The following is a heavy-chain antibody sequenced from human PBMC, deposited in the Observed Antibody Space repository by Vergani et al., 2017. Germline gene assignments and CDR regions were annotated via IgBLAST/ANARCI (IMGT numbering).Heavy chain of an antibody. CDR2: IWYDGSNK. D-gene: IGHD5-18*01. CDR1: GFTFSSYG. CDR3: AREDSWIQLWSLDY. J-gene: IGHJ4*02. V-gene: IGHV3-33*01. Sequence: QVQLVESGGGVVQPGRSLRLSCAASGFTFSSYGMHWVRQAPGKGLEWVEVIWYDGSNKYYADSVKGRFTISRDNSKNTLYLQMNSLRAEDTAVYYCAREDSWIQLWSLDYWGQGTLVTVSS.